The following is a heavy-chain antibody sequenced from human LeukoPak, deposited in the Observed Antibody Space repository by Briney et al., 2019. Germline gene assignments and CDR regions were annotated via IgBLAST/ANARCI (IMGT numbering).Heavy chain of an antibody. CDR2: IRYDGSNK. V-gene: IGHV3-30*02. D-gene: IGHD6-25*01. CDR3: AKDLSGYGPYWYFDL. Sequence: GGSLRLSSAASGFTFSSYAMPWVRQAPGRGLEWVAFIRYDGSNKYYADSVKGRFTISRDNSKNTLYLQMNNLRAEDSAVYYCAKDLSGYGPYWYFDLWGRGTLVTVSS. J-gene: IGHJ2*01. CDR1: GFTFSSYA.